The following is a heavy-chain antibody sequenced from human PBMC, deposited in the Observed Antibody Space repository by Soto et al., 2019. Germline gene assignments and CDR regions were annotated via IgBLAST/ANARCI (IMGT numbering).Heavy chain of an antibody. Sequence: QVQLQESGPGLVKPSQTLSLTCTVSGGSISSGDYYWSWIRQPPGKGLEWIGYIYYSGSTYYNPSLTSRFTISVDTSKNQFSLKLSSVTAADTAVYYCARGFWSGSSYYYYGMDVWGQGTTVTVSS. V-gene: IGHV4-30-4*01. CDR3: ARGFWSGSSYYYYGMDV. J-gene: IGHJ6*02. CDR1: GGSISSGDYY. CDR2: IYYSGST. D-gene: IGHD3-3*01.